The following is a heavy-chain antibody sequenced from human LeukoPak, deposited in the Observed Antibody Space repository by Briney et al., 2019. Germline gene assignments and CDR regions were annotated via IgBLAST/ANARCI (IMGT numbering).Heavy chain of an antibody. J-gene: IGHJ4*02. CDR2: VYYSGST. D-gene: IGHD3-10*01. CDR3: ARRGWFGEFAYFDY. Sequence: SETLSLTCTVSGGSISSSSYYWGWIRQPPGKGLEWIGSVYYSGSTYYNPSLKSRVTISVDTSKNQFSLKLSSVTAADTAVYYCARRGWFGEFAYFDYWGQGTLVTVSS. V-gene: IGHV4-39*07. CDR1: GGSISSSSYY.